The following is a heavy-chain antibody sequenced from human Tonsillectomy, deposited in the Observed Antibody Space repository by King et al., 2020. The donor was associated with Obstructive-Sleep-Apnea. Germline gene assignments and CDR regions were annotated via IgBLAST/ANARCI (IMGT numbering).Heavy chain of an antibody. J-gene: IGHJ4*02. V-gene: IGHV3-48*04. D-gene: IGHD3-10*01. Sequence: VQLVESGGGLVQPGGSLRLSCAASGFTFSSYSMNWVRQAPGKGLEWVSYISSSSSTIYYAYSVKGRFTISRDNAKNSLYLQMNSLRAEDTAVYYCARDSHQFGEFPHFDYWGQGTLVTVSS. CDR2: ISSSSSTI. CDR1: GFTFSSYS. CDR3: ARDSHQFGEFPHFDY.